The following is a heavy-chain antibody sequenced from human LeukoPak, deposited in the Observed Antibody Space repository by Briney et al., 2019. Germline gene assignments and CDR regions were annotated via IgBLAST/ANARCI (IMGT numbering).Heavy chain of an antibody. J-gene: IGHJ3*02. CDR2: IYYSGST. Sequence: KPSETLSLTCTVSGGSISSGDYYWSWIRQPPGKGLEWIGYIYYSGSTNYNPSLKSRVTISVDTSKNQFSLKLSSVTAADTAVYYCARHKPIVGALGAFDIWGQGTMVTVSS. CDR3: ARHKPIVGALGAFDI. D-gene: IGHD1-26*01. CDR1: GGSISSGDYY. V-gene: IGHV4-30-4*01.